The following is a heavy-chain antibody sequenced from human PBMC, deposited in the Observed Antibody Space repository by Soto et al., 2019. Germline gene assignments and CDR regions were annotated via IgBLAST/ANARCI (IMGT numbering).Heavy chain of an antibody. CDR2: INHSGST. CDR1: GGSFSGYY. CDR3: ARGKYSYGYDFEY. V-gene: IGHV4-34*01. J-gene: IGHJ4*02. D-gene: IGHD5-18*01. Sequence: SETLSLTCAVYGGSFSGYYWSWIRQPPGKGLEWIGEINHSGSTNYNPSLKSRVTISVDTSKNQFSLKLSSVTAADTAVYYCARGKYSYGYDFEYWGQGTLVIVSS.